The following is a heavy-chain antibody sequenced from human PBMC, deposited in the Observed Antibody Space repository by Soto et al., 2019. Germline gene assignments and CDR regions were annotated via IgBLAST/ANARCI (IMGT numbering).Heavy chain of an antibody. Sequence: EVQLLESGGGLVQPGGSLRLSCAASGFTFNIYAMSWVRQAPGKGLEWVSAISGSGGGTYYADSVEGRFTISRDNSNNXXSLQRSSLRAEATAVYYCAKCGYDGIGRLSRYFQHWGQGTLVTVSS. CDR2: ISGSGGGT. CDR1: GFTFNIYA. V-gene: IGHV3-23*01. CDR3: AKCGYDGIGRLSRYFQH. J-gene: IGHJ1*01. D-gene: IGHD3-22*01.